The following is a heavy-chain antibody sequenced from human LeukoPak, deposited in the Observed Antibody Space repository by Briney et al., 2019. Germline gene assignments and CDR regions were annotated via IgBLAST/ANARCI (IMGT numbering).Heavy chain of an antibody. CDR2: INHSGST. J-gene: IGHJ3*02. Sequence: SETLSLTCAVYGGSFSGYYWSWIRQPPGKGLEWIGEINHSGSTNYNPSLKSRVTISVDTSKNQFSLKLSSVTAADTAVYYCARDFKYSSSYSKAFDIWGQGTMVTVSS. CDR1: GGSFSGYY. V-gene: IGHV4-34*01. D-gene: IGHD6-13*01. CDR3: ARDFKYSSSYSKAFDI.